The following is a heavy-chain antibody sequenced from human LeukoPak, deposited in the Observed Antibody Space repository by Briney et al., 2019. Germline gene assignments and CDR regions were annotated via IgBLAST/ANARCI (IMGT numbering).Heavy chain of an antibody. D-gene: IGHD3/OR15-3a*01. CDR1: GFTFSSYG. CDR3: ARGGVGLVIVPGWEYDYYGLDV. V-gene: IGHV3-30*03. Sequence: PGGSLRLSCAASGFTFSSYGMHWVRQAPGKGLEWVAVISYDGSNKYYADSMKGRFTISRDNSKNSLYLQMNSLRAEDTAVYYCARGGVGLVIVPGWEYDYYGLDVWGQGTTVTVSS. J-gene: IGHJ6*02. CDR2: ISYDGSNK.